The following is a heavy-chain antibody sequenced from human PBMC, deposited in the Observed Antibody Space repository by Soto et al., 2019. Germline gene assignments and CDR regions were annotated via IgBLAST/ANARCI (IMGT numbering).Heavy chain of an antibody. J-gene: IGHJ6*02. CDR1: GVTISGHW. CDR3: ARVFRRGDYYYYGMDV. CDR2: INSDGSST. Sequence: GGSLRLSCAASGVTISGHWMHWVRQVPGKGLVWVSRINSDGSSTSYADSVKGRFIISRDNAKNTLYLQMNSLRAEDTAVYYCARVFRRGDYYYYGMDVWGQGTTVTVSS. D-gene: IGHD3-10*01. V-gene: IGHV3-74*01.